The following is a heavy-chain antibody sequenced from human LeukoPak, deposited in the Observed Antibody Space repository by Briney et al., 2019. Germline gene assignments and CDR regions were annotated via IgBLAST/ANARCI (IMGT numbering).Heavy chain of an antibody. J-gene: IGHJ4*02. CDR1: GYRFANYW. D-gene: IGHD6-13*01. Sequence: GESLKISCKGSGYRFANYWIGWVRQMPGKGLEWMGIIYPGDSDTRYSPSFQGQVTISADKSISTAYLQWSSPQASDTAMYYCARHVGSSDVDFWGQGTLVTVSS. CDR2: IYPGDSDT. CDR3: ARHVGSSDVDF. V-gene: IGHV5-51*01.